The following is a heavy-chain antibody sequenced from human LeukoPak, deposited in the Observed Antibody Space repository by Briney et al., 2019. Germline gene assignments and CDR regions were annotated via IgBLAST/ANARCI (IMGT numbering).Heavy chain of an antibody. CDR3: ARDPTALQNWDDFTLDY. Sequence: PGGSLRLSCEASGFTFSSYEMNWVRQASGKGPEWVAWISSSTGTVYYADSVKGRFTISRDNAKNSLYLQMNSLRAEDTAVYYCARDPTALQNWDDFTLDYWGQGALVTVSS. D-gene: IGHD1-1*01. CDR1: GFTFSSYE. V-gene: IGHV3-48*03. J-gene: IGHJ4*02. CDR2: ISSSTGTV.